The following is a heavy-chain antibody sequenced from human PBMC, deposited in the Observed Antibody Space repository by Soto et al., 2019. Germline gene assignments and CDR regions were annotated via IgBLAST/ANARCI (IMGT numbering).Heavy chain of an antibody. CDR1: GFSLSTSGVG. Sequence: QITLKESGPTLVKPTQTLTLTCTFSGFSLSTSGVGVGWIRQPPGKALEWLALIYWDDDKRYSPSLKSRLTITKDTSKNQVVLTMTNMDPVDTATYYCAHNNLPYEVAAAGSFDYWGQGTLVTVSS. J-gene: IGHJ4*02. CDR2: IYWDDDK. CDR3: AHNNLPYEVAAAGSFDY. V-gene: IGHV2-5*02. D-gene: IGHD6-13*01.